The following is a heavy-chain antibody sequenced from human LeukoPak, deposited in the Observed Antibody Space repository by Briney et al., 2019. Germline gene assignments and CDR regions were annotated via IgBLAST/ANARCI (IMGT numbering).Heavy chain of an antibody. Sequence: SETLSLTCTVSGGSISSYYWSWIRQPPGKGLEWIGYIYYSGSTNYNPSLKSRVTISVDTSKNQFSLKLSSVTAADTAVYYCARGVWIFGVVIHYYFDYWGQGTLVTVSS. CDR2: IYYSGST. J-gene: IGHJ4*02. CDR3: ARGVWIFGVVIHYYFDY. V-gene: IGHV4-59*01. CDR1: GGSISSYY. D-gene: IGHD3-3*01.